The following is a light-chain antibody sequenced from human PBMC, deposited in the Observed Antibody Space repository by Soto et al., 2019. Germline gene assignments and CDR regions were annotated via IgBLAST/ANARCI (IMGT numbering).Light chain of an antibody. J-gene: IGKJ4*01. V-gene: IGKV3-15*01. Sequence: ETVMTQSPATLSISPGERATLSCRASQSVSSKLVWYQQKPGQAPRFLIYGASTRATGIPARFRGSGSGTEFTLTIDSLQSEDFAVYYCQQYNDWPPAFGGGTKVDIK. CDR3: QQYNDWPPA. CDR1: QSVSSK. CDR2: GAS.